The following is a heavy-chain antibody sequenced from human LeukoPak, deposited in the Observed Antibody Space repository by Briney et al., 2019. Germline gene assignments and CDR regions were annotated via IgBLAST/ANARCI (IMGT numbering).Heavy chain of an antibody. Sequence: GGSLRLSCAASGFTFSSYWMHWVRQAPGKGLVWVSLINSDGSSTSYADSVKCRFTISRDNAKNTVNLQMNSLRAEDTAVYYCARENTGFDYWGQGTLVTVS. CDR2: INSDGSST. CDR3: ARENTGFDY. D-gene: IGHD4-17*01. V-gene: IGHV3-74*01. CDR1: GFTFSSYW. J-gene: IGHJ4*02.